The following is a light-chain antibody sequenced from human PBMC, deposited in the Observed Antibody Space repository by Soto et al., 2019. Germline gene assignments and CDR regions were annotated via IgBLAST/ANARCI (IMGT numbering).Light chain of an antibody. V-gene: IGKV1-9*01. CDR2: AAS. CDR3: QQLNSYHQK. J-gene: IGKJ1*01. Sequence: IQLTQSPSSLSASVGDRVTITCRASQGSSSYFAWYQQKPWKAPKLLIYAASTLASGVPSRFSGSGSGTDFSLIISSPQPEDFATYYCQQLNSYHQKFGQGTKVEIK. CDR1: QGSSSY.